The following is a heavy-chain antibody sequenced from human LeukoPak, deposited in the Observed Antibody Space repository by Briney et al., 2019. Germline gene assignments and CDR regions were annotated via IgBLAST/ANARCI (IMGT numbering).Heavy chain of an antibody. CDR1: GFTVSSNY. CDR2: IYSGGRT. V-gene: IGHV3-53*01. D-gene: IGHD3-10*01. Sequence: PGGSLRLSCAASGFTVSSNYMNWVRQAPGKGLEWVSVIYSGGRTYYADSVKGRFTISRDNSKNTLYLQMNSLRAEDTAVYYCARDRDANWFDPWGQGTLVTVSS. CDR3: ARDRDANWFDP. J-gene: IGHJ5*02.